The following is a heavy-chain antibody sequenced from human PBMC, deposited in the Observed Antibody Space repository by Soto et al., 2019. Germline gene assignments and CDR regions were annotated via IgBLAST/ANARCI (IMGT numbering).Heavy chain of an antibody. CDR3: ARGIAAAGYFDY. V-gene: IGHV4-30-2*01. Sequence: QLQLQESGSGLVKPSQTLSLTCAVSGGSISSGGYSWSWIRQPPGKGLEWIGYIYHSGSTYYNPSLKSRVTISVDSSNNQFSLKLSAVTAADTSVYYCARGIAAAGYFDYWGQGTLVTVSS. CDR2: IYHSGST. CDR1: GGSISSGGYS. D-gene: IGHD6-13*01. J-gene: IGHJ4*02.